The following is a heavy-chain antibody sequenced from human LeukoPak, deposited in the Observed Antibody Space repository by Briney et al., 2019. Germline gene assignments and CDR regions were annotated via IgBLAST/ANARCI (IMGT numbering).Heavy chain of an antibody. D-gene: IGHD5-12*01. CDR2: MDPKSGNT. V-gene: IGHV1-8*01. Sequence: ASVKVSCKASGYTITSYDINWVRQASGQGLEWMGRMDPKSGNTGYAQKLQGRLTMTRNTSISTDYMELSSLSSEDTAVYYCARGVRRAAYSGYENYYYYYMDVWGKGTTVTVSS. J-gene: IGHJ6*03. CDR1: GYTITSYD. CDR3: ARGVRRAAYSGYENYYYYYMDV.